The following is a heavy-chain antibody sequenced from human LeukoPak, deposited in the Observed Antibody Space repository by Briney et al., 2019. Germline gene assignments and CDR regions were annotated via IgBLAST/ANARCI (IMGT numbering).Heavy chain of an antibody. CDR2: IKQDGSEK. V-gene: IGHV3-7*01. CDR1: GFTFSFYG. J-gene: IGHJ4*02. CDR3: ARGSSSWLGGYTYFDY. D-gene: IGHD6-13*01. Sequence: GGTLRLSCAASGFTFSFYGMSWVRQAPGMGLEGVANIKQDGSEKYYVDSVKGRFTISRDNAKNSLYLQMNSLRAEDTAVYYCARGSSSWLGGYTYFDYWGQGTLVTVPS.